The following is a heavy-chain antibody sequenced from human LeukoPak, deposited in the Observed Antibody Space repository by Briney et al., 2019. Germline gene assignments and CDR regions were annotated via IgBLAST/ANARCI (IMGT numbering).Heavy chain of an antibody. Sequence: GGSLRLSCVGSGFTFRSHAMSWVRQAPEKGLEFVSGIYENGGTTYYADSVKGRFSISRDNSKNTLYLQMDSLRGEDTAVYYCAKDFRISYSAHFDYWGQGALVTVSS. CDR2: IYENGGTT. CDR1: GFTFRSHA. D-gene: IGHD2-21*01. J-gene: IGHJ4*02. CDR3: AKDFRISYSAHFDY. V-gene: IGHV3-23*01.